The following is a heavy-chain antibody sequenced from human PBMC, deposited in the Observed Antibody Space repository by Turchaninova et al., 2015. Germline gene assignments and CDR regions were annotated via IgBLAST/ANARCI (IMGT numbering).Heavy chain of an antibody. V-gene: IGHV3-21*01. CDR1: GFPFTPYG. CDR3: ARDFSGWSRDF. J-gene: IGHJ4*02. CDR2: ISTRSTSI. D-gene: IGHD6-19*01. Sequence: EVHLVESGGGLVKPGGSLRLSCATSGFPFTPYGLAWVRHAPCKGLEYVSAISTRSTSIYYANSVKGRFTISRDDARSSVYLQMNSLRVEDTAVYYCARDFSGWSRDFWGQGTLVTVSS.